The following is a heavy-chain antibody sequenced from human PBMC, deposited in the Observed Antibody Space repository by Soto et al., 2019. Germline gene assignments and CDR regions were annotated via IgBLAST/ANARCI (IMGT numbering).Heavy chain of an antibody. CDR1: GYTLTNFT. Sequence: ASVKVSCKASGYTLTNFTMHWVRQAPGQRLEWTRWISAGTGNRECSQSFQARVTITRDTSASTAYTEVSSLRSADTAVHNCATLKLSPRGGTPTMDVWGQGTTVTVS. D-gene: IGHD3-16*01. J-gene: IGHJ6*02. V-gene: IGHV1-3*01. CDR2: ISAGTGNR. CDR3: ATLKLSPRGGTPTMDV.